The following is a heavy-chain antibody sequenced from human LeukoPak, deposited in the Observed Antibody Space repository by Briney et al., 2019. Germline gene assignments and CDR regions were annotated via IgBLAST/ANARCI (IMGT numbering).Heavy chain of an antibody. CDR3: AKLAYGGNSGCFDY. CDR2: ISWNSGSI. J-gene: IGHJ4*02. V-gene: IGHV3-9*01. CDR1: GFTFDYYA. Sequence: GGSLRLSCAASGFTFDYYAMHWVRQAPGKGLEWVSGISWNSGSIGYADSVKGRFTISRDNAKNSLYLQMNSLRAEDTALYYCAKLAYGGNSGCFDYWGQGTLVTVSS. D-gene: IGHD4-23*01.